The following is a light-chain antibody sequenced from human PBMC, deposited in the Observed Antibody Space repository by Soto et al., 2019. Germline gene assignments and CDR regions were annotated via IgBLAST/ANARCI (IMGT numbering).Light chain of an antibody. CDR1: QSVVYTDGNAY. Sequence: EVVMTQSPPSLPVTLGQPASISCRSSQSVVYTDGNAYLNWFQQRPGQSPRRLIYTVSNRDSGVRDRFSGGGSGTDFTMKISRVEDEDVGIYYCMQGTYWPPTFGQGTKEEI. J-gene: IGKJ1*01. CDR3: MQGTYWPPT. V-gene: IGKV2-30*01. CDR2: TVS.